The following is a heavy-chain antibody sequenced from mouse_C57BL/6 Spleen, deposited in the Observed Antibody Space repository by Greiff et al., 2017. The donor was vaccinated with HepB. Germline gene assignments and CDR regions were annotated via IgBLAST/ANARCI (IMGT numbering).Heavy chain of an antibody. V-gene: IGHV1-39*01. J-gene: IGHJ4*01. Sequence: VQLKQSGPELVKPGASVKISCKASGYSFTDYNMNWVKQSNGKSLEWIGVINPNYGTTSYNQKFKGKATLTVDQSSSTAYMQLNSLTSEDSAAYYCARFYGSSYGGGMDYWGQGTSVTVSS. CDR3: ARFYGSSYGGGMDY. CDR2: INPNYGTT. D-gene: IGHD1-1*01. CDR1: GYSFTDYN.